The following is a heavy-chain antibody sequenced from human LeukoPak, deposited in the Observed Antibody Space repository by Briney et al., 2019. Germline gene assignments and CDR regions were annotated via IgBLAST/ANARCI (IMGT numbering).Heavy chain of an antibody. V-gene: IGHV4-59*01. CDR3: ARSELLWFGGVKSGFDY. CDR1: GGAISSYY. Sequence: PSEPLSLTGIGSGGAISSYYWIWFLQPPPKHLVWIGPVYYSGSTNYNPSLMGRVTMSVDTSKKQFSLKLTSVTAADTAVYYCARSELLWFGGVKSGFDYWGQGTLVTVSS. D-gene: IGHD3-10*01. J-gene: IGHJ4*02. CDR2: VYYSGST.